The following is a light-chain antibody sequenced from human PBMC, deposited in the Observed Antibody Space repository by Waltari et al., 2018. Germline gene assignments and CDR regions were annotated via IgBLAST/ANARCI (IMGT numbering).Light chain of an antibody. CDR2: DVS. CDR3: SSYTSSSTLV. CDR1: SRDVGGYNY. J-gene: IGLJ2*01. V-gene: IGLV2-14*03. Sequence: QSALTQPASVSGSPAQSITISCTGTSRDVGGYNYSSWYQQHPGKPPKLMIYDVSNRPSGVSNRFSGSKAGNTASLTISGLQAEDEADYYCSSYTSSSTLVFGGGTKLTVL.